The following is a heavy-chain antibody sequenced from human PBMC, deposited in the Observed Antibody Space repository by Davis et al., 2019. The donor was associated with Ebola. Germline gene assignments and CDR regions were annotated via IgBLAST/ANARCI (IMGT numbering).Heavy chain of an antibody. CDR2: ITPIFGTV. CDR1: GDTFSSYS. J-gene: IGHJ4*02. Sequence: SVKVSCKASGDTFSSYSISWVRQAPGHGLEWMGGITPIFGTVNHAQNFQDRVTITADESTTTAYMELTRLRSEDTAMYYCAITLNYYDSGTYYPDYWGQGTLVTVSS. CDR3: AITLNYYDSGTYYPDY. V-gene: IGHV1-69*13. D-gene: IGHD3-10*01.